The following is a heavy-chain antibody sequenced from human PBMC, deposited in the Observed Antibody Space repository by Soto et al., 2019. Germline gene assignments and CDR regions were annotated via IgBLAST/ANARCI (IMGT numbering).Heavy chain of an antibody. CDR2: ISGDGKTT. D-gene: IGHD2-8*02. J-gene: IGHJ6*02. Sequence: EGQVLESGGGLLQPGGSLRLSCVASGFTFNAHAMTWVRQGPGLGLEWTSTISGDGKTTHYADSVKGRFNVSRDNSKNTLSLQMNSLRAEDTATYSCVQDWTGNKCPCLHVSGHGTKVTVSS. CDR1: GFTFNAHA. V-gene: IGHV3-23*01. CDR3: VQDWTGNKCPCLHV.